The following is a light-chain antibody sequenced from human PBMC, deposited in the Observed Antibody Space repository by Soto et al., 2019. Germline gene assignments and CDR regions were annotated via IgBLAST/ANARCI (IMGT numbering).Light chain of an antibody. CDR1: SSDVGGFNY. J-gene: IGLJ1*01. V-gene: IGLV2-14*03. Sequence: QSALTQPASVSGSPGQSITISCTGTSSDVGGFNYVSWYQQHPGKAPNLMIYDVTNRPSGVSYRFSGSKSGTTASLTISGLQAEDEAEYYCNSYTSSSTYVFGTGTKVTVL. CDR3: NSYTSSSTYV. CDR2: DVT.